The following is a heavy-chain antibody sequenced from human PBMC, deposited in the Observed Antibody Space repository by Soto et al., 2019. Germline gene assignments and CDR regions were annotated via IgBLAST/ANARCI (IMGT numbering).Heavy chain of an antibody. J-gene: IGHJ6*02. V-gene: IGHV1-18*01. CDR1: GYTFTSYG. CDR2: ISAYNGNT. D-gene: IGHD2-21*02. CDR3: ARSVVTATPTRYYYYGMDF. Sequence: ASVKVSCKASGYTFTSYGISWVRQAPGQGLEWMGWISAYNGNTNYAQKLQGRVTMTTDTSTSTAYMELRSLRSDDTAVYYCARSVVTATPTRYYYYGMDFWGQGTTVTVSS.